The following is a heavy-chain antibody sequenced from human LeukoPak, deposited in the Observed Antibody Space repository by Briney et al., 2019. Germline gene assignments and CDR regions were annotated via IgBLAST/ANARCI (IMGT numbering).Heavy chain of an antibody. CDR3: ASLRKRGGACDL. CDR2: IYTSGST. V-gene: IGHV4-4*07. CDR1: GGSISSYY. Sequence: SETLSLTCTVSGGSISSYYWSWIRQPAGKGLEWIGRIYTSGSTNYNPSLKSRVTMSVDTSKNQFSLKLSSVTAADTAVYYCASLRKRGGACDLWGQGKVVTVSS. J-gene: IGHJ3*01.